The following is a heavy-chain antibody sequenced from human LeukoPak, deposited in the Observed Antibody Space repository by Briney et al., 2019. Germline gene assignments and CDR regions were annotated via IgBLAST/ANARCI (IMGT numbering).Heavy chain of an antibody. D-gene: IGHD1-20*01. Sequence: GGSLRLSCAASGFTLSSYWMSWVRQAPGKGLEWVSGISWNSGSIGYADSVKGRFTISRDNAKNSLYLQMNSLRAEDMALYYCAKGAEYNWNDGVDFDYWGQGTLVTVSS. CDR1: GFTLSSYW. J-gene: IGHJ4*02. V-gene: IGHV3-9*03. CDR2: ISWNSGSI. CDR3: AKGAEYNWNDGVDFDY.